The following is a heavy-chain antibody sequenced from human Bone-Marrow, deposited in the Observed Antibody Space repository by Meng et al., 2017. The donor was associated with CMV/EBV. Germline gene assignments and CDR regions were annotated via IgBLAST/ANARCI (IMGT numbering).Heavy chain of an antibody. Sequence: GGSLRLSCAASGFTFDDYGMSWVRQAPGKGLEWVSGINWNGGSTGYADSVKGRFTISRDNAKNSLYLQMNSLRAEDTAVYYCAKDASRLGDGYNTNWGQGTLVTVSS. CDR3: AKDASRLGDGYNTN. CDR2: INWNGGST. J-gene: IGHJ4*02. V-gene: IGHV3-20*04. D-gene: IGHD5-24*01. CDR1: GFTFDDYG.